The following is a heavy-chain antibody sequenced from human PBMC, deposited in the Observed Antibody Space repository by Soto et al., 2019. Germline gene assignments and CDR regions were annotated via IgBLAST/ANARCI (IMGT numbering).Heavy chain of an antibody. J-gene: IGHJ5*02. CDR1: GYTLTELS. CDR2: FDPEDGET. CDR3: ATDSPKYCSSTSCFKWGWFDP. V-gene: IGHV1-24*01. D-gene: IGHD2-2*01. Sequence: QVQLVQSGAEVKKPGASVKVSCKVSGYTLTELSMHWVRQAPGKGLEWMGGFDPEDGETIYAQKFQGRVTMTEDTXXDTAYMELSSLRSEDTAVYCATDSPKYCSSTSCFKWGWFDPWGQGTLVTVSS.